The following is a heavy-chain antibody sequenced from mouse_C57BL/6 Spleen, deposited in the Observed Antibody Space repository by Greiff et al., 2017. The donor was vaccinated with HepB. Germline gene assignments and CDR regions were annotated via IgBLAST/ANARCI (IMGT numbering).Heavy chain of an antibody. J-gene: IGHJ1*03. CDR3: ARPRVTHWYFDV. CDR2: ISSGSSTI. Sequence: EVMLVESGGGLVKPGGSLKLSCAASGFTFSDYGMHWVRQAPEKGLEWVAYISSGSSTIYYADTVKGRFTISRDNAKNTLFLQMTILRSEDTAMYYCARPRVTHWYFDVWGTGTTVTVSS. CDR1: GFTFSDYG. D-gene: IGHD2-1*01. V-gene: IGHV5-17*01.